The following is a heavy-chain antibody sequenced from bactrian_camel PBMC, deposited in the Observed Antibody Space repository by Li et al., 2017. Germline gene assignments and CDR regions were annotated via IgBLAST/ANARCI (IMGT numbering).Heavy chain of an antibody. V-gene: IGHV3S66*01. CDR2: RERDGST. Sequence: DVQLVESGGSSVQAGESLRLSCTGSGYTYVGCSMAWYRQAPGKEREGVVFRERDGSTKYVDSVKGRFSMSRDNAKSTVYLQMNSLKPDDTAMYYCAANRYYGLGLARAIYDYWGQGTQVTVS. D-gene: IGHD5*01. J-gene: IGHJ4*01. CDR1: GYTYVGCS. CDR3: AANRYYGLGLARAIYDY.